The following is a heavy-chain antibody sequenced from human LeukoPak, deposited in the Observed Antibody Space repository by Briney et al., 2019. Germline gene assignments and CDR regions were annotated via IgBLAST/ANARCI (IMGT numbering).Heavy chain of an antibody. Sequence: GGSLRLSCAASGFTFSSYEMNWVRQAPGKGLEWVSYISSSGSTIYYADSVKGRFTISRDNAKSSLYLQMNSLRAEDTALYYCAKGTDGSFDLWGQGTLVTVSS. CDR3: AKGTDGSFDL. CDR1: GFTFSSYE. V-gene: IGHV3-48*03. CDR2: ISSSGSTI. D-gene: IGHD1-1*01. J-gene: IGHJ4*02.